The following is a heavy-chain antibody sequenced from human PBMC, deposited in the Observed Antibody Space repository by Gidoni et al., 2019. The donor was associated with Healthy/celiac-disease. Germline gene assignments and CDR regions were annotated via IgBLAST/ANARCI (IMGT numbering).Heavy chain of an antibody. CDR1: GGPVRSASYH. V-gene: IGHV4-61*01. D-gene: IGHD3-10*01. J-gene: IGHJ3*02. Sequence: QVQLQESGPALARPAETPSPTCTVSGGPVRSASYHWSWIRQPPGKGLEWIGYIYYRGSTNYNPSLKSRVTISVDTSKNQFSLKLSSVTAADTAVYYCAREGLSAFFAFDIWDQGTMVTVSS. CDR3: AREGLSAFFAFDI. CDR2: IYYRGST.